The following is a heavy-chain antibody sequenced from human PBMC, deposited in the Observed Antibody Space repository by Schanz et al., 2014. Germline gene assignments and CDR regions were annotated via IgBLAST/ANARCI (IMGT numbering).Heavy chain of an antibody. CDR1: GYTFTTYA. CDR2: ISVYTGNT. CDR3: AKAEYDSLTDSYSRLDP. Sequence: VQLVQSGAEAKKPGASVRVSCKASGYTFTTYAMSWVRQAPGQGLEWVGWISVYTGNTKYGQKVQGRVTMTADTATNTAYMELRSLRSDDTAVYYCAKAEYDSLTDSYSRLDPWGQGTLVTVSS. D-gene: IGHD3-9*01. J-gene: IGHJ5*02. V-gene: IGHV1-18*01.